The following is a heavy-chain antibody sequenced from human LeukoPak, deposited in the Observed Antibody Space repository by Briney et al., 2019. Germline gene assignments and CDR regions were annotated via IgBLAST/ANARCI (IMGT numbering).Heavy chain of an antibody. CDR2: ISYDGSNK. V-gene: IGHV3-30*04. CDR1: GFTFSSYA. D-gene: IGHD1-1*01. Sequence: PGRSLRLSCAASGFTFSSYAMHWVRQAPGKGLEWVAVISYDGSNKYYADSVKGRFTISRDNSKNTLYLQMNSLRAEDTAVYYCARGRWKGGTRYFDYWGQGTLVTVSS. J-gene: IGHJ4*02. CDR3: ARGRWKGGTRYFDY.